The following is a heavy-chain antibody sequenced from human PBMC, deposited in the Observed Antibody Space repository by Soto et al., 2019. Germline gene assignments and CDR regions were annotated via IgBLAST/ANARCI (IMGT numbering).Heavy chain of an antibody. V-gene: IGHV4-4*02. CDR2: IYHSGST. Sequence: QVQLQESGPGLVKPSGTLSLTCAVSSGSISSSNWWSWVRQPPGKGLEWIGEIYHSGSTNYNPSLKSRVTISVDKSKNQFSLKLSSVTAADTAVYYCARKKPRPRGVRGAEYYFDYWGQGTLVTVSS. CDR1: SGSISSSNW. J-gene: IGHJ4*02. CDR3: ARKKPRPRGVRGAEYYFDY. D-gene: IGHD3-10*01.